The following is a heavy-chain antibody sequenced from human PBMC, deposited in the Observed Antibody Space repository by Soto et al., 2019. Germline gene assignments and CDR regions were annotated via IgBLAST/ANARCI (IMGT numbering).Heavy chain of an antibody. D-gene: IGHD6-19*01. J-gene: IGHJ4*02. CDR1: GFTFSSFW. Sequence: PGGSLRLSCAASGFTFSSFWMHWVRQAPGKGLVWVSRINSDGSSTSYADSVMGRFTISRDNAKNTLYLQMNSLRADDTAVYYCARVRADGSSGWGYWGQGTLVTVSS. V-gene: IGHV3-74*01. CDR3: ARVRADGSSGWGY. CDR2: INSDGSST.